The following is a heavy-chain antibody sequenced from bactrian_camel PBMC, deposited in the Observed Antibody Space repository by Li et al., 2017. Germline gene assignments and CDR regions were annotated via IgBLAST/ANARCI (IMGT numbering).Heavy chain of an antibody. CDR1: GEISRDYC. CDR2: ITSESST. Sequence: HVQLVESGGGSVQVGGSLRLSCQASGEISRDYCVGWYRQVPGNACELVSTITSESSTWYADSVKARFTISQDNGKNSLFLEMNKLASEDTATYYCAADPACFGWTRPELTVWGQGTQVTVS. CDR3: AADPACFGWTRPELTV. V-gene: IGHV3S53*01. J-gene: IGHJ4*01. D-gene: IGHD3*01.